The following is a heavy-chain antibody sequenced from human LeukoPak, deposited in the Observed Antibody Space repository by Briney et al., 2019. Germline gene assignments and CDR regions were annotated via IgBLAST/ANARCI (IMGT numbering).Heavy chain of an antibody. Sequence: PGGSLRLSCAASGFTFNNYWMHWVRQVPAKGLMWVSHINSDGSTTTYADSVKGRFTVSRDNAKNTLYLQMNSLRVEDTAIYYCAHSDGYAPFDYWGRRTLVTVSS. CDR1: GFTFNNYW. V-gene: IGHV3-74*03. CDR2: INSDGSTT. D-gene: IGHD5-24*01. CDR3: AHSDGYAPFDY. J-gene: IGHJ4*02.